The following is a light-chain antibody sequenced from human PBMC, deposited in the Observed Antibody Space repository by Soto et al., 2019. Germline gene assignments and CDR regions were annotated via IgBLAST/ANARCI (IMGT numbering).Light chain of an antibody. CDR1: QSISSS. CDR2: KAS. J-gene: IGKJ4*02. V-gene: IGKV1-5*03. Sequence: RIHTAPTRAAYVKDRVTITRRASQSISSSLAWYQQKSGKAPNLLIYKASALETGVPSRFSGSGFGTEFTLTICSLPTDDFPIYYCDPHNTHWPFAEGTKVDIK. CDR3: DPHNTHWP.